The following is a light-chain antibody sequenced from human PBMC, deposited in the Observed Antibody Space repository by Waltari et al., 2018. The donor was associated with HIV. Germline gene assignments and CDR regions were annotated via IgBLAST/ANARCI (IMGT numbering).Light chain of an antibody. CDR3: QQYKYWPPWT. Sequence: EIVMTQSPATLSVSLGERATLSCRASQSVRYNLAWYQQKPGQPPRLLIYGASTRATRIPARFSASGSGTEFTLTISSLQSEDFAVYYCQQYKYWPPWTFGQGTKVDIK. J-gene: IGKJ1*01. CDR1: QSVRYN. V-gene: IGKV3-15*01. CDR2: GAS.